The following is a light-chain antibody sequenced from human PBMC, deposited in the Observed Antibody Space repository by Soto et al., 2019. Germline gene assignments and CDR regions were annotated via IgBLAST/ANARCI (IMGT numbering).Light chain of an antibody. CDR2: AAS. CDR3: QQYNSYPIT. Sequence: DIQMTQSPSSLSASVGDRVTITCRASQDISSWLVWYQQKPEKAPTPLIYAASTLQSGVPSRFSGSGSGPDFTLTISSLQPEDFATYYCQQYNSYPITFGQGTRLEIK. J-gene: IGKJ5*01. V-gene: IGKV1D-16*01. CDR1: QDISSW.